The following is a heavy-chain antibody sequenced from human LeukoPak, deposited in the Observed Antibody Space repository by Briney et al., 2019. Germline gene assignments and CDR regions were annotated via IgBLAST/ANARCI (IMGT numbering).Heavy chain of an antibody. CDR1: GGSISSGGYY. V-gene: IGHV4-31*03. J-gene: IGHJ5*02. CDR3: ARVRTRNWFDP. D-gene: IGHD3/OR15-3a*01. CDR2: IYYSGST. Sequence: PSETLSLTCTVSGGSISSGGYYWRWIRQHPGKGLEWIGYIYYSGSTYYNPSLKSRVTISVDTSKNQFSLKLSSVTAADTAVYYCARVRTRNWFDPWGQGTLVTVSS.